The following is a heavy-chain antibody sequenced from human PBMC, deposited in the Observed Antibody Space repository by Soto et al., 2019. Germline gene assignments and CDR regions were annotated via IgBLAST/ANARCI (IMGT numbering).Heavy chain of an antibody. CDR2: IFYSGST. J-gene: IGHJ5*02. D-gene: IGHD2-2*02. Sequence: QVQLQESGPGLVKPSQTLSLTCTFSGDSNSSGNYYWNWIRQPQGKGLEWIGYIFYSGSTSYNPSLKSRLTMSVDTSKNQVSLKLTSVTAADTAVYYCARGYTLGWFDPWGQGTRVTVSS. CDR1: GDSNSSGNYY. V-gene: IGHV4-30-4*01. CDR3: ARGYTLGWFDP.